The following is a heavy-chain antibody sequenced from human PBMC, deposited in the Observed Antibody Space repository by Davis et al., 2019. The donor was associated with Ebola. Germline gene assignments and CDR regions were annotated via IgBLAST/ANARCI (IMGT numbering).Heavy chain of an antibody. CDR1: GFTFDDYA. Sequence: SLKISCAASGFTFDDYAMHWVRQAPGKGLEWVSGISWNSGSIGYADSVKGRFTISRDNAKNSLYLQMNSLRAEDTAVYYCARLRGHIVVVPATFHYYYYYGMDVWGQGTTVTVSS. CDR3: ARLRGHIVVVPATFHYYYYYGMDV. V-gene: IGHV3-9*01. CDR2: ISWNSGSI. J-gene: IGHJ6*02. D-gene: IGHD2-2*01.